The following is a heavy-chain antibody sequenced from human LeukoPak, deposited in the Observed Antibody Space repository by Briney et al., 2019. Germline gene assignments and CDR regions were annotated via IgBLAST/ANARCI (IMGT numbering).Heavy chain of an antibody. D-gene: IGHD3-22*01. CDR1: GYTFTGYS. Sequence: ASVKVSCKASGYTFTGYSIHWVRQAPGQGLEWMGWINPNSGGTNYAQKFQGRVTMTRDTSISTAYMELSRLRSDDTAVYYCARVGDRRYYDSSGYYSQYGMDVWGQGTTVTVSS. CDR3: ARVGDRRYYDSSGYYSQYGMDV. V-gene: IGHV1-2*02. CDR2: INPNSGGT. J-gene: IGHJ6*02.